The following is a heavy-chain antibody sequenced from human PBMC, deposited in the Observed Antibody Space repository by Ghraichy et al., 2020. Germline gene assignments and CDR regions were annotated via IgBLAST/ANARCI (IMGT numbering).Heavy chain of an antibody. CDR1: GGSFSGYY. V-gene: IGHV4-34*01. CDR2: INHSGST. D-gene: IGHD4-11*01. CDR3: ARVEPVTTFYGMDV. J-gene: IGHJ6*02. Sequence: SETLSLTCAVYGGSFSGYYWSWIRQPPGKGLEWIGEINHSGSTNYNPSLKSRVTISVDTSKNQFSLKLSSVTAADTAVYYCARVEPVTTFYGMDVWGQGTTVTVSS.